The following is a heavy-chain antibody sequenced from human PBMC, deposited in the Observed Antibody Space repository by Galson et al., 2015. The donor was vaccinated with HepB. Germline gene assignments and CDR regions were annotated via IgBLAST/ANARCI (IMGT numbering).Heavy chain of an antibody. CDR1: GFTFSSYS. CDR3: GRAVVAADGTCDY. CDR2: ISSSSSYI. Sequence: SLRLSCAATGFTFSSYSMNWVRQAPGKGLEWVSSISSSSSYIYYADSVKGRFTISRDNAKNSLYLQMNSLRAEDTAVYYCGRAVVAADGTCDYWGQGTLVTVSS. V-gene: IGHV3-21*01. J-gene: IGHJ4*02. D-gene: IGHD6-13*01.